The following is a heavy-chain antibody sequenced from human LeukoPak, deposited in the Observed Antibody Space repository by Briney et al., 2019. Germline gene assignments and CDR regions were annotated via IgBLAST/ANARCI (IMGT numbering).Heavy chain of an antibody. Sequence: GGSLRLSCAASGFTFSSYSMNWVRQAPGKGLEWVSSISSSSSYIYYADSVKGRFTISRDNAKNSLYLQMNSLRAEDTAVYYCARDREGYSSGWDHDAFDIWGQGTMVTVSS. V-gene: IGHV3-21*01. J-gene: IGHJ3*02. D-gene: IGHD6-19*01. CDR2: ISSSSSYI. CDR3: ARDREGYSSGWDHDAFDI. CDR1: GFTFSSYS.